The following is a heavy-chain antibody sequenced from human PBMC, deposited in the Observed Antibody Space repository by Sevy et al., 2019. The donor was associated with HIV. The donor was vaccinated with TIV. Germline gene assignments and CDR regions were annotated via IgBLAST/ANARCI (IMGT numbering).Heavy chain of an antibody. CDR3: ARAGEDITIFGVVIIENNYYYYYGMDV. D-gene: IGHD3-3*01. J-gene: IGHJ6*02. V-gene: IGHV3-21*01. Sequence: GGSLRLSCAASGFTFSSYSMNWVRQAPGKGLEWVSSISSSSSYIYYADSVKGRFTISRDNAKNSLYLQMNSLRAEDTAVYYCARAGEDITIFGVVIIENNYYYYYGMDVWGQGTTVTVSS. CDR2: ISSSSSYI. CDR1: GFTFSSYS.